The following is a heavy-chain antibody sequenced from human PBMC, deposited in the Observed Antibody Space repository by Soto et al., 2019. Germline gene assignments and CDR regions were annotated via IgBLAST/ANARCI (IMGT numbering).Heavy chain of an antibody. Sequence: ASVKVSCKASGYIFSNYVISWVRQAPGQGLEWMGWIRVSNGNTKYAQKFQDRVTMTIDTSTSTAYMELRSLRSDDTAIYLCARDAVTWKDRIDDYFYGMDVWGQGSTVTVSS. CDR1: GYIFSNYV. CDR3: ARDAVTWKDRIDDYFYGMDV. J-gene: IGHJ6*02. D-gene: IGHD1-1*01. V-gene: IGHV1-18*01. CDR2: IRVSNGNT.